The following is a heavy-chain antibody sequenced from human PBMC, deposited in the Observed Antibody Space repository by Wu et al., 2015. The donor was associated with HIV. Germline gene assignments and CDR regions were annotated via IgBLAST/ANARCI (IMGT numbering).Heavy chain of an antibody. CDR2: INPSGGST. CDR1: GYTFTSYY. V-gene: IGHV1-46*01. CDR3: ARCHYYGFGSDNYYYYYGMDV. Sequence: QVQLVQSGAEVKKPGASVKVSCKASGYTFTSYYMHWVRQAPGQGLEWMGIINPSGGSTSYAQKFQGRVTMTRDTSTSTVYMELSSLRSEDTAVYYCARCHYYGFGSDNYYYYYGMDVWAKGPRSPSP. D-gene: IGHD3-10*01. J-gene: IGHJ6*02.